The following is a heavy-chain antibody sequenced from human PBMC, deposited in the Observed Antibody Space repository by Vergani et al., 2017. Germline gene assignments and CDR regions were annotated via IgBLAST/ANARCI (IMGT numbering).Heavy chain of an antibody. V-gene: IGHV1-69*02. D-gene: IGHD6-6*01. Sequence: QVQLVQSGAEVKKPGSSVKVSCKASGGTFSSYTISWVRQAPGQGLEWMGRIIPILGIANYAQKFQGRVTITRDMSTSTAYMELSSLRSEDTAVYYCAAAYSSSSGAYYYYYYGMDVWGQGP. J-gene: IGHJ6*02. CDR2: IIPILGIA. CDR1: GGTFSSYT. CDR3: AAAYSSSSGAYYYYYYGMDV.